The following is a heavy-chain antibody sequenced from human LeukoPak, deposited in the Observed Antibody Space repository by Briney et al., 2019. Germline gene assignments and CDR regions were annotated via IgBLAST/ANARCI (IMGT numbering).Heavy chain of an antibody. V-gene: IGHV4-39*07. J-gene: IGHJ3*02. CDR2: IFYSGCT. CDR3: ARGGPMVTNAIWAFDI. CDR1: GGSISTSNYY. D-gene: IGHD4-17*01. Sequence: PSETLSLTCTVSGGSISTSNYYWGWIRQPPGKGLEWIGNIFYSGCTYYGPSLKSRFTILLDRTRNKFSLKLNSVTPAGTAVYYCARGGPMVTNAIWAFDIWGQGTMVTVSS.